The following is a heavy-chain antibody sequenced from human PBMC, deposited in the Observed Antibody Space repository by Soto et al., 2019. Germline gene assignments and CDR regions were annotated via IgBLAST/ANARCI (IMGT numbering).Heavy chain of an antibody. CDR3: TKDRHWYGMDV. CDR1: GFTFGGYF. CDR2: IDTTGGRT. J-gene: IGHJ6*01. V-gene: IGHV3-23*01. D-gene: IGHD1-1*01. Sequence: EVQLLESGGGLVQPGESLRLSCAASGFTFGGYFRNWVRQVPGKGLEWVSDIDTTGGRTHYAESVRGRFTISRDNSRNTLYLQMNSLRAEDTALYYCTKDRHWYGMDVCGQGTTVTVSS.